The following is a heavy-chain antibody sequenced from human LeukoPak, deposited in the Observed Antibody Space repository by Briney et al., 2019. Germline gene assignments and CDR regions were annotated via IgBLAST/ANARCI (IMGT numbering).Heavy chain of an antibody. CDR1: GGSISSYY. CDR2: IYYSGST. V-gene: IGHV4-59*01. CDR3: ARGRLSYQLPDQHYFDY. Sequence: SETLSLTCTVSGGSISSYYWSWIRQPPGKGLEWIGYIYYSGSTNYNPSLKSPVTISVDTSKNQFSLKLSSVTAADTAVYYCARGRLSYQLPDQHYFDYWGQGTLVTVSS. D-gene: IGHD2-2*01. J-gene: IGHJ4*02.